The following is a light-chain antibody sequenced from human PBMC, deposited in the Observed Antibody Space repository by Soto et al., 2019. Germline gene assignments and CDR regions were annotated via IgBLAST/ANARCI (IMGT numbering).Light chain of an antibody. Sequence: EVVLTQSPATLCLAPGERAILSCSASQFLSSYLAWYQQKPGQPPRLLIYDTSNRATGIPARFSGSRSGTDFTLTISSLEPEDFGVYFCHQRNKFGQGTRLEIK. CDR2: DTS. CDR3: HQRNK. V-gene: IGKV3-11*01. J-gene: IGKJ5*01. CDR1: QFLSSY.